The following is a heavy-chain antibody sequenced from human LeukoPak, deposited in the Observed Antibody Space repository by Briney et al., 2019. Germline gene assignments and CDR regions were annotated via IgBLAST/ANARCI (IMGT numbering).Heavy chain of an antibody. Sequence: GGSLRLPCTTSGFTFGDNAMSWVRQAQGKGREWVGFIRSTGYGGTTEYAASVRGRITISRDDFRNIAYLQMNSLKTEDTAVYFCTRDGPRGVRPGRFDNWGQGTLVTVSP. CDR3: TRDGPRGVRPGRFDN. D-gene: IGHD3-10*01. CDR2: IRSTGYGGTT. CDR1: GFTFGDNA. J-gene: IGHJ4*02. V-gene: IGHV3-49*04.